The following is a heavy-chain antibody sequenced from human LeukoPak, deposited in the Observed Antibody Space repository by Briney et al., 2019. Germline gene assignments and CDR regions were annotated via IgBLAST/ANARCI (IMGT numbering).Heavy chain of an antibody. Sequence: PGESLRLSCAASGFTFSSYAMSWVRQAPGKGLEWVSVISGNGGRTYYAESVKGRFTISRDNSKNTLYLQMNSLRAEDTAVYYCAKVRDLDTVLGRFDNWGQGTLVTVSS. D-gene: IGHD5-18*01. J-gene: IGHJ5*02. CDR1: GFTFSSYA. CDR3: AKVRDLDTVLGRFDN. V-gene: IGHV3-23*01. CDR2: ISGNGGRT.